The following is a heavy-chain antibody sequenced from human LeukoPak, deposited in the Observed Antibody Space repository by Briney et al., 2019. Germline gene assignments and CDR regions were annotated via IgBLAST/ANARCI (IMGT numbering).Heavy chain of an antibody. J-gene: IGHJ4*02. Sequence: ASVKVSCKASGYTFTSYYMHWVRQAPGHGLEWMGIINPSGGSTSYAQKFQGRVTMTRDTSTSTVYMELSSLRSEDTAVYYCARAGGECSGGSCYYLFDYWGQGTLVTVSS. D-gene: IGHD2-15*01. CDR2: INPSGGST. CDR3: ARAGGECSGGSCYYLFDY. CDR1: GYTFTSYY. V-gene: IGHV1-46*01.